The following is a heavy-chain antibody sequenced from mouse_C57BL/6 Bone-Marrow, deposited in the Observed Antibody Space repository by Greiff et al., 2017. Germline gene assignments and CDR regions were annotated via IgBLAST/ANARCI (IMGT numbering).Heavy chain of an antibody. CDR3: ARRGDCFDY. J-gene: IGHJ2*01. Sequence: VQLQQSGPELVKPGASVKISCKASGYAFSSSWMNWVKQRPGKGLEWIGRIHPGSGNTNYNGKFKGKATLTADKASSTAYMQLSSLTSEDSAVYFCARRGDCFDYWGQGTTLTVSS. CDR2: IHPGSGNT. CDR1: GYAFSSSW. V-gene: IGHV1-82*01.